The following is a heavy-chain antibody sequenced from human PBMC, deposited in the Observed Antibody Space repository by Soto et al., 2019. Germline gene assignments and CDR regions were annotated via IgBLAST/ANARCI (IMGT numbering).Heavy chain of an antibody. D-gene: IGHD6-19*01. CDR1: GGSVSSGSYY. V-gene: IGHV4-61*01. Sequence: PSETLSLTCTVSGGSVSSGSYYWSWIRQPPGKGLEWIANIHYSGTTNYNPSLASRVTLSVDTSKNQFSLKMTSVTAADRAMYFCARAKLRSVWAFDFWGQGSLVTVSS. J-gene: IGHJ4*02. CDR3: ARAKLRSVWAFDF. CDR2: IHYSGTT.